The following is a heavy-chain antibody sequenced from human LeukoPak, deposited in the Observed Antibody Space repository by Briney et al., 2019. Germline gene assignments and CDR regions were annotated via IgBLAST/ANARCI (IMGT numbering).Heavy chain of an antibody. Sequence: GASVKVSCKASGYTFTSYGISWVRQATGQGLEWIGWISGYNGNTNYAQKFQGRVTMTTDTPTSTAYMELRSLRSDDTAVYYCARVHRGDYAKNCDYWGQGTLVTVSS. CDR1: GYTFTSYG. V-gene: IGHV1-18*01. D-gene: IGHD4-17*01. J-gene: IGHJ4*02. CDR2: ISGYNGNT. CDR3: ARVHRGDYAKNCDY.